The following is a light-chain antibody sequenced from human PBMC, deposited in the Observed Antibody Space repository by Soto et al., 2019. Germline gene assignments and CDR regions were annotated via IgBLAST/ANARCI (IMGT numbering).Light chain of an antibody. CDR2: AAS. CDR1: QSISSY. CDR3: QQSYSTPIT. J-gene: IGKJ5*01. Sequence: QMTHSRYSLSALVGDRVTITCRASQSISSYLNWYQQKPGKAPKLLIYAASSLQSGVPSRFSGSGSGTDFTLTISSLQPEDFATYYCQQSYSTPITFGQGTRLE. V-gene: IGKV1-39*01.